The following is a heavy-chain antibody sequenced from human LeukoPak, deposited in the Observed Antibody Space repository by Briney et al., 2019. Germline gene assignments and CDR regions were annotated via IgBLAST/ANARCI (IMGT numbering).Heavy chain of an antibody. V-gene: IGHV1-8*01. J-gene: IGHJ4*02. D-gene: IGHD6-13*01. CDR2: MNPNSGNT. CDR1: GYTFTSYD. CDR3: ARGRFLSGHSSSWYLGY. Sequence: ASVKVSRKSSGYTFTSYDINWVRQATGQGLEWMGWMNPNSGNTGYAQKFQGRVTMTRNTSISTAYMELSSLRSDDTAVYYCARGRFLSGHSSSWYLGYWGQGTLVTVSS.